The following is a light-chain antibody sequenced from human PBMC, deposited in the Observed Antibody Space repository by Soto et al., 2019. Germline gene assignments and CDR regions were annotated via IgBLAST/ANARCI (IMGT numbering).Light chain of an antibody. V-gene: IGKV1-27*01. J-gene: IGKJ1*01. CDR2: AAS. Sequence: DIQMTQSPSSLSASVGDRVTITCRASQGISNYLAWYQQKPGKVPKLLIYAASTLQSVVPSRFSGSGSGTDFTLTISSLQPEDVATYYCQKYNSARTFGQGTKVDIK. CDR3: QKYNSART. CDR1: QGISNY.